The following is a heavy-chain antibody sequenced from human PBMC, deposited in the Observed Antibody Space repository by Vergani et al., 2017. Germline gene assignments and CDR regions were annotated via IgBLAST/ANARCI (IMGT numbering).Heavy chain of an antibody. CDR3: ARVSWGYDFWSGLDAFDI. Sequence: EVQLLESGGGLVQPGGSLRLSCAASGFTFSSYAMSWVRQAPGKGLEWVSAISGSGGSTYYADSVKGRFTISRDNSKNTLYLQMNSLRADDTAVYYCARVSWGYDFWSGLDAFDIWGQGTMVTVSS. J-gene: IGHJ3*02. V-gene: IGHV3-23*01. D-gene: IGHD3-3*01. CDR1: GFTFSSYA. CDR2: ISGSGGST.